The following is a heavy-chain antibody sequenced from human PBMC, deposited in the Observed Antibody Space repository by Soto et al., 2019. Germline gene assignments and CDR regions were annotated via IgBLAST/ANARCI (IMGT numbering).Heavy chain of an antibody. D-gene: IGHD6-13*01. Sequence: ASVKVSCKASGYTFTAYYIHWVRQAPGQEFKWMGWIRPNGGSTDFAREFQGRFTMTWDTSISTAYMDLSSLRSDDTAVYYCARGSVASAAEPTGMDVWGQGTTVTVSS. V-gene: IGHV1-2*02. J-gene: IGHJ6*02. CDR2: IRPNGGST. CDR1: GYTFTAYY. CDR3: ARGSVASAAEPTGMDV.